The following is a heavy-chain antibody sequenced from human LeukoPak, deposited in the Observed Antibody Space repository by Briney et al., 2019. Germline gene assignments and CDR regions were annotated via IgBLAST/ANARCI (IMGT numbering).Heavy chain of an antibody. J-gene: IGHJ4*02. D-gene: IGHD3-3*01. CDR1: GFTFSSHA. V-gene: IGHV3-23*01. CDR3: ARDPGVVAFHYFDF. Sequence: PGGSLRLSCVASGFTFSSHAMAWVRQAPGKGLEWVSAIGGRGGSTYYADSVKARFTLSRDNSKNTLYLQMNSLRAEDTALYYCARDPGVVAFHYFDFWGQGTLVTVSS. CDR2: IGGRGGST.